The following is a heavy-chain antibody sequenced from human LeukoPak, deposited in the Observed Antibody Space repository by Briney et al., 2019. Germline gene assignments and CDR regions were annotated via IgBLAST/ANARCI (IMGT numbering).Heavy chain of an antibody. Sequence: ASVKVSCKVSGYTLTELSMHWVRQAPGKGLEWMGGFDPEDGETIYAQKFQGRVTMTEDTSTDTAYMELSSLRSEDTAVYYCATGTMITFGGVITTDAFDIWGQGTMVTVSS. D-gene: IGHD3-16*02. CDR2: FDPEDGET. CDR1: GYTLTELS. CDR3: ATGTMITFGGVITTDAFDI. V-gene: IGHV1-24*01. J-gene: IGHJ3*02.